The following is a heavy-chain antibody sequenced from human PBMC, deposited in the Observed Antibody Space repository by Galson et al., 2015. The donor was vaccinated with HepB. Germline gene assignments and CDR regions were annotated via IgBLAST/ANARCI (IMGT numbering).Heavy chain of an antibody. CDR2: VDHDGTT. V-gene: IGHV4-39*01. D-gene: IGHD3-10*01. CDR3: ARHAGPPIRGSPCCNWFAP. J-gene: IGHJ5*02. CDR1: GGSIIRRSYF. Sequence: SETLSLTCTVSGGSIIRRSYFWAWIRQPPGKGLEWIGSVDHDGTTYYKPSLKSRLNMSVDTSNNYLSLKLTSVTAADTAVYYCARHAGPPIRGSPCCNWFAPWGQGLLVTVSS.